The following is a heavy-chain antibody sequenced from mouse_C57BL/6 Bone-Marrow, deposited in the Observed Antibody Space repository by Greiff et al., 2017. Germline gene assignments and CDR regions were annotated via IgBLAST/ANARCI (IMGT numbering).Heavy chain of an antibody. CDR1: GFTFSSYA. D-gene: IGHD2-3*01. Sequence: EVKLVESGGGLVKPGGSLKLSCAASGFTFSSYAMSWVRQTPEKRLEWVATISDGGSYTYYPDNVKGRFTISRDNAKNTLYLQMSHLKSEDTAMYYCARVYLGSFDVWGTGTTVTVSS. V-gene: IGHV5-4*03. CDR3: ARVYLGSFDV. J-gene: IGHJ1*03. CDR2: ISDGGSYT.